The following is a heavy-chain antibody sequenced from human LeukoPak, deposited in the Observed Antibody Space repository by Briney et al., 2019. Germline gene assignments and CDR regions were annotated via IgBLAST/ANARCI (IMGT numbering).Heavy chain of an antibody. J-gene: IGHJ4*02. CDR1: GYSFTSYW. CDR3: ARLSGSSSYGFVFGY. D-gene: IGHD6-6*01. Sequence: GESLKISCKGSGYSFTSYWIGWVRQMPGKGLEWMGIIYPGDSDTRYSPSFQGQVTISADKSISTAYLQWSSLKASDTAMYYCARLSGSSSYGFVFGYWGQGTLVTVSS. V-gene: IGHV5-51*01. CDR2: IYPGDSDT.